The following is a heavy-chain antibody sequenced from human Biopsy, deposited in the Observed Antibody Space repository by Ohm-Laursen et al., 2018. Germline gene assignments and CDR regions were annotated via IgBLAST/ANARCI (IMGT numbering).Heavy chain of an antibody. CDR3: TRNGDGGNWDDFDY. CDR1: GVTFSGCA. CDR2: ISDKANNYAT. Sequence: SLRLSCSASGVTFSGCAMHWVRQASGKGLVWVGHISDKANNYATAYAASVKGRFTISRDDSENTVFLQMSSLTTEDTAVYYCTRNGDGGNWDDFDYWGQGTLVTVSS. J-gene: IGHJ4*02. V-gene: IGHV3-73*01. D-gene: IGHD4-23*01.